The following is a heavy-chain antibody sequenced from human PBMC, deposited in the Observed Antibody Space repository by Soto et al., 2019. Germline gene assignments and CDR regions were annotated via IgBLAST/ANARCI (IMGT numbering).Heavy chain of an antibody. CDR3: TRDIGGKGAY. D-gene: IGHD3-10*01. Sequence: QPGGSLRLSCAASGFTFSSYWMHWVRQVPGKGLLWVSRIDEYGSTINYADSVKGRFTISRDNASNTLYLEMNSLRAEDTALYYCTRDIGGKGAYWGPGTLVTVSS. V-gene: IGHV3-74*01. J-gene: IGHJ4*02. CDR1: GFTFSSYW. CDR2: IDEYGSTI.